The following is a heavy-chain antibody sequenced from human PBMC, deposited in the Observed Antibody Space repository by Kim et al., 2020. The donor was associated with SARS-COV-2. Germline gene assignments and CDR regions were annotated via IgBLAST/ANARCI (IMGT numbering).Heavy chain of an antibody. CDR3: AREGDDFWSGSSYFDY. CDR1: GFTFSSYG. Sequence: GGSLRLSCAASGFTFSSYGMHWVRQAPGKGLEWVAVIWYDGSNKYYADSVKGRFTISRDNSKNTLYLQMNSLRAEDTAVYYCAREGDDFWSGSSYFDYWGQGTLVTVSS. D-gene: IGHD3-3*01. V-gene: IGHV3-33*01. J-gene: IGHJ4*02. CDR2: IWYDGSNK.